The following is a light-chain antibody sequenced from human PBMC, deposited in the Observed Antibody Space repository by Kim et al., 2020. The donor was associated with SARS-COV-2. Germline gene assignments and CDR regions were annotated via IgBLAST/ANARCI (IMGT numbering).Light chain of an antibody. Sequence: QSALTQPASMSGSPGQSITISCTGTSSDVGSYNVVSWYQQHPGKAPKLMIYEVNKRPSGVSNRFSGTKSGNTASLTISGLQAEDEADYYCCSYAGNSGYFFGTGTKVTVL. CDR1: SSDVGSYNV. CDR3: CSYAGNSGYF. J-gene: IGLJ1*01. CDR2: EVN. V-gene: IGLV2-23*02.